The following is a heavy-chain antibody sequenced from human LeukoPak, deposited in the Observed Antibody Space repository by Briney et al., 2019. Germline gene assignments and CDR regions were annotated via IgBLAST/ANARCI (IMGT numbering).Heavy chain of an antibody. D-gene: IGHD3-22*01. CDR1: GFTVSSNY. CDR2: IYSATRT. J-gene: IGHJ6*02. CDR3: AAKGYYDSSGNYFGMDV. V-gene: IGHV3-66*01. Sequence: GGSLRLSCAASGFTVSSNYMNWVRQAPGKGLEWVSVIYSATRTYHADSVKGRFTISRDISKNTLYLQMNSLRAEDTAVYYCAAKGYYDSSGNYFGMDVWGQGTTVTVSS.